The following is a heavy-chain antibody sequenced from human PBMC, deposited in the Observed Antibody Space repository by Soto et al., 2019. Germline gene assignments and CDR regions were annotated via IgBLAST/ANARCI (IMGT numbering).Heavy chain of an antibody. D-gene: IGHD2-15*01. CDR1: GYTFTGYY. J-gene: IGHJ4*02. Sequence: ASVKVSCKASGYTFTGYYMHWVRQAPGQGLEWMGWINPIIGGTNYAQKFQGRVTITTDESTSTAYMELSSLRSEDTAVYYCALTPPRKSSHPAGWPLDYWGQGTLVTVSS. CDR2: INPIIGGT. CDR3: ALTPPRKSSHPAGWPLDY. V-gene: IGHV1-2*02.